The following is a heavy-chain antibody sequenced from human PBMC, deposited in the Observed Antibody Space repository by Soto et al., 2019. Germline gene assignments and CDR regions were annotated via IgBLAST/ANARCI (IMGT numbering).Heavy chain of an antibody. CDR1: GGTFSSYA. D-gene: IGHD6-13*01. CDR3: AMGRSQQLVLNWFDP. J-gene: IGHJ5*02. Sequence: GASVKVSCKASGGTFSSYAISWVRQAPGQGLEWMGGIIPIFGTANYAQKFQGRVTITADESTSTAYMELSSLRSEDTAVYYCAMGRSQQLVLNWFDPWGQGALVTVS. V-gene: IGHV1-69*13. CDR2: IIPIFGTA.